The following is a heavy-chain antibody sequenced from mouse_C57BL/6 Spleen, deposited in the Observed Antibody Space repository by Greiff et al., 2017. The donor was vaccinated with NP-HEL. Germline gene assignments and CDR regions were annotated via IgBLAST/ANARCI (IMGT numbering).Heavy chain of an antibody. CDR2: ISDGGSYT. J-gene: IGHJ2*01. D-gene: IGHD4-1*02. V-gene: IGHV5-4*01. Sequence: EVQLVESGGGLVKPGGSLKLSCAASGFTFSSYAMSWVRQTPEKRLEWVATISDGGSYTYYPDNVKGRFTISRDNAKNNLYLQMSHLKSEDTAMYYCARAGQLGYYFDYWGQGTTLTVSS. CDR3: ARAGQLGYYFDY. CDR1: GFTFSSYA.